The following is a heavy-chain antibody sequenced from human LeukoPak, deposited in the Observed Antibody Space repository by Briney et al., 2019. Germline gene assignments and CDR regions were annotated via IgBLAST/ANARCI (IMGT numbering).Heavy chain of an antibody. CDR3: ARREETVSSSWYYFDY. CDR1: GYTFTGYY. CDR2: INPNSGAT. Sequence: ASVKVSCKASGYTFTGYYMHWVRQAPGQGLECMGRINPNSGATNYAQKFQGRVTMTRDTSISTAYMELSTLRSDDTAVYYCARREETVSSSWYYFDYWGQGTLVTVSS. D-gene: IGHD6-13*01. V-gene: IGHV1-2*02. J-gene: IGHJ4*02.